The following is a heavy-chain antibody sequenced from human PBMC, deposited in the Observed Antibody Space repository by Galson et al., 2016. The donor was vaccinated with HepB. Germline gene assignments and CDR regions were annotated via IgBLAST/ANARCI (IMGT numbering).Heavy chain of an antibody. V-gene: IGHV3-30*18. D-gene: IGHD3-9*01. J-gene: IGHJ4*02. Sequence: SLRLSCAASGFAFSNYAMHWVRQAPGKGLEWVAVVSYDGRNKYYADSVKGRFTISRDNSKNQVYLQMNRLRVEDTAVYYCAKNDILAGYSAFDYWGQGTLVTVSS. CDR3: AKNDILAGYSAFDY. CDR1: GFAFSNYA. CDR2: VSYDGRNK.